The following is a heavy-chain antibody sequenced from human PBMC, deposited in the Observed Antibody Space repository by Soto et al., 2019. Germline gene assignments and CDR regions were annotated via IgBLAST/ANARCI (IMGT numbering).Heavy chain of an antibody. J-gene: IGHJ5*02. Sequence: SETLSLTCTVSGGSISSGGYYWSWIRQHPGKGLEWIGYIYYSGSTNYNPPLKSRVTISVDTSKNQFSLKLSSVTAADTAVYYCARGVLFDWLSNWFDPWGQGTLVTVSS. V-gene: IGHV4-61*08. D-gene: IGHD3-9*01. CDR1: GGSISSGGYY. CDR3: ARGVLFDWLSNWFDP. CDR2: IYYSGST.